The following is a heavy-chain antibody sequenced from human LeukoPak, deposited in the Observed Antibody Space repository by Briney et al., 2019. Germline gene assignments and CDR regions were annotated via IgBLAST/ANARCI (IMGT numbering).Heavy chain of an antibody. V-gene: IGHV3-74*01. D-gene: IGHD5-18*01. CDR1: GFTFSSYW. CDR3: ARSIQLGTIDY. Sequence: GGSLRLSCAASGFTFSSYWMHWVRQAPGKGLVWVSRINSDGSSTSYADSVKGRFTISRDNAKNALYLQMNSLRAEDTAVYYCARSIQLGTIDYWGQGTLVTVSS. CDR2: INSDGSST. J-gene: IGHJ4*02.